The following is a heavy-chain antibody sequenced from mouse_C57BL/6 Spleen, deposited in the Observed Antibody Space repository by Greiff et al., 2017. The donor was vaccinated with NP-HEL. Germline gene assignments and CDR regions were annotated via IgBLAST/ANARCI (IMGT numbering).Heavy chain of an antibody. V-gene: IGHV1-75*01. CDR2: IFPGSGST. D-gene: IGHD2-4*01. CDR1: GYTFTDYY. Sequence: VQLQQSGTVLARPGASVKISCKASGYTFTDYYINWVKQRPGQGLEWIGWIFPGSGSTYYNEKFKGKATLTVDKSSSTAYMLLSSLTSEDSAVYFCARGDDYDELWYFDVWGTGTTVTVAS. J-gene: IGHJ1*03. CDR3: ARGDDYDELWYFDV.